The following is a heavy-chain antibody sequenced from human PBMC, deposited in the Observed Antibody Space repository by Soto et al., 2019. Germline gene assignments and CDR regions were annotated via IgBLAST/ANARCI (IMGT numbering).Heavy chain of an antibody. V-gene: IGHV4-39*01. CDR3: ARQTDSYYTFDAFDI. CDR1: DGSISSGSYY. CDR2: VYYSGST. J-gene: IGHJ3*02. Sequence: SETLSLTCTVADGSISSGSYYWDWIRQPPGKGLEWIGNVYYSGSTNYNPSLESRVTISVDTSKNQFSLKLSSVTAADTAVYYCARQTDSYYTFDAFDIWGQGTMVTVSS. D-gene: IGHD3-22*01.